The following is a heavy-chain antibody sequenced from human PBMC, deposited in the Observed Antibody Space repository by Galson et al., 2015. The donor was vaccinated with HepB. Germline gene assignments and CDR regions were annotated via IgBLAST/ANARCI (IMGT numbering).Heavy chain of an antibody. J-gene: IGHJ6*02. D-gene: IGHD4-17*01. CDR2: ISAYNGNT. V-gene: IGHV1-18*01. Sequence: SVKVSCKASGYTFTSYGISWVRQAPGQGLEWMGWISAYNGNTNYAQKLQGRVTMTTDTSTSTAYMELRSLRSDDTAMYYCARHGGDYVGSHYYYYGMDVWGQGTTVTVSS. CDR1: GYTFTSYG. CDR3: ARHGGDYVGSHYYYYGMDV.